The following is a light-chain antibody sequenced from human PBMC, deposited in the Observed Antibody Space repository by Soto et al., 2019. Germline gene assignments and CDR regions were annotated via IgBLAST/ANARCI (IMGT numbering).Light chain of an antibody. CDR1: QSISSW. V-gene: IGKV1-5*03. Sequence: DIQMTQSPSTLSASVGDRVTITCRASQSISSWLAWYQQKPGKAPKLLIYKASSLESGVPSRFSGSGSGTAFTLTISSLQPDEFAAYYCQQYNSYSYTFGQGTKLEIK. CDR3: QQYNSYSYT. J-gene: IGKJ2*01. CDR2: KAS.